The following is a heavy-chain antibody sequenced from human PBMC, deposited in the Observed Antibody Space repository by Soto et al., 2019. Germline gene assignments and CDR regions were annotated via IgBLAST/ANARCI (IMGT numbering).Heavy chain of an antibody. J-gene: IGHJ4*02. CDR3: AKVGGPYDSSGYLDY. D-gene: IGHD3-22*01. CDR2: ISGSGGST. CDR1: GFTFSSCA. Sequence: LRLSCAASGFTFSSCAMSWVRQAPGKGLEWVSAISGSGGSTYYADSVKGRFTISRDNSKNTLYLQMNSLRAEDTAVYYCAKVGGPYDSSGYLDYWGQGTLVTVSS. V-gene: IGHV3-23*01.